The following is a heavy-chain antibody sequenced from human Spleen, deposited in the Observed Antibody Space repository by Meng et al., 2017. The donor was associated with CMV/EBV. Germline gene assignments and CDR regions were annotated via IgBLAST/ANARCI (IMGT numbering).Heavy chain of an antibody. Sequence: GESLKISCAASGFTFSNCVMSWVRQAPGKGLEWVSAISGGGGSTYYADSVKGRFTLSRDNSRNTLYLQMNSLRAEDKAVYYCANARGNYLYYGMDVWGQGTTVTVSS. J-gene: IGHJ6*02. CDR3: ANARGNYLYYGMDV. D-gene: IGHD3-16*01. CDR1: GFTFSNCV. CDR2: ISGGGGST. V-gene: IGHV3-23*01.